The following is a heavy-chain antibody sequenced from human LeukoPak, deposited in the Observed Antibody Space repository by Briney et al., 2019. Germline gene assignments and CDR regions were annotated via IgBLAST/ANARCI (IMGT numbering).Heavy chain of an antibody. V-gene: IGHV4-39*07. CDR3: ARVPGDILTGYYGWYFDL. Sequence: PSETLSLTCTVSGGSISSSSYYWGWIRQPPGKGLEWIGSIYHSGSTNYNPSLKSRVTISVDKSKNQFSLKLSSVTAADTAVYYCARVPGDILTGYYGWYFDLWGRGTLVTVSS. D-gene: IGHD3-9*01. CDR1: GGSISSSSYY. CDR2: IYHSGST. J-gene: IGHJ2*01.